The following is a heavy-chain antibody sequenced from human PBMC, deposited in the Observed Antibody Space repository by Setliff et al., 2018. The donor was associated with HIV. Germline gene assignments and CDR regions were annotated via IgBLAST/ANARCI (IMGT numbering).Heavy chain of an antibody. V-gene: IGHV1-18*01. Sequence: GASVKVSCKASGGTFSNYAISWVRQAPGQGLEWMGWIGADNGNTNYAQKFQGRVTMTTDTSTSTVYMALSSLTSEDTAVYYCATDPGRRITFGGVIVNPDYWGQGTLVTVSS. J-gene: IGHJ4*02. CDR2: IGADNGNT. CDR3: ATDPGRRITFGGVIVNPDY. CDR1: GGTFSNYA. D-gene: IGHD3-16*02.